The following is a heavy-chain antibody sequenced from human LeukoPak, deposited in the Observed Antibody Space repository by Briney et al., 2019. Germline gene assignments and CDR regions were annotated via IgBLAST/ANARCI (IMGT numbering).Heavy chain of an antibody. Sequence: ASVKVSCKASGYTFTNYGFSWVRLAPGQGLEWMGWISAHNGNTNYEQKFQGRVTMTTDTSTSTAYMELRSLRSDDTAVYYCARDSSSDSGIYIGSYWGQGTLVTVSS. D-gene: IGHD3-10*01. CDR3: ARDSSSDSGIYIGSY. CDR2: ISAHNGNT. J-gene: IGHJ4*02. CDR1: GYTFTNYG. V-gene: IGHV1-18*01.